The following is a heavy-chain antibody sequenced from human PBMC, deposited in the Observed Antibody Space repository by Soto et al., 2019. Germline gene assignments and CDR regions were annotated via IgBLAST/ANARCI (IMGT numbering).Heavy chain of an antibody. V-gene: IGHV3-21*06. CDR2: ISSTTNYI. CDR3: ARESEDLTSNFDY. CDR1: GVTVTRYS. J-gene: IGHJ4*02. Sequence: PGGSLRICCAACGVTVTRYSMNWVRQAPGKGLEWVSSISSTTNYIYYGDSMKGRFTISRDNAKNSLYLEMNSLRAEDTAVYYCARESEDLTSNFDYWGQGTLVTVS.